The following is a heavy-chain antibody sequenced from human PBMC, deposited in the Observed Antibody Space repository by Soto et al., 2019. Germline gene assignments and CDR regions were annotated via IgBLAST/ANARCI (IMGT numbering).Heavy chain of an antibody. CDR1: GFILSGYD. D-gene: IGHD3-22*01. CDR2: IGTAGDP. V-gene: IGHV3-13*05. Sequence: EEQLVESGGGLVQPGGSLRLSCVASGFILSGYDMHWVRQATGEGLEWVSAIGTAGDPYYSGSVKGRFTISRGTAENSVYLQMTSLRAGDTAVYYCARAGYDSSGYYFYAMDVWGPGTTVTVSS. J-gene: IGHJ6*02. CDR3: ARAGYDSSGYYFYAMDV.